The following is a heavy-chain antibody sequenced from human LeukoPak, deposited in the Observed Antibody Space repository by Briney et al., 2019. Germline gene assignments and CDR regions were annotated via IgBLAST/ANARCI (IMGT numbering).Heavy chain of an antibody. Sequence: SETLSLTCAVYGGSFRGYYWSWIRQPPGKGLEWIGEINHSGSTNYNPSLKSRVTISVDTSKNQFSLKLSSVTAADTAVYYCARVTPAGIPLYYYYMDVWGKGTTVTVSS. CDR2: INHSGST. D-gene: IGHD6-19*01. V-gene: IGHV4-34*01. CDR3: ARVTPAGIPLYYYYMDV. J-gene: IGHJ6*03. CDR1: GGSFRGYY.